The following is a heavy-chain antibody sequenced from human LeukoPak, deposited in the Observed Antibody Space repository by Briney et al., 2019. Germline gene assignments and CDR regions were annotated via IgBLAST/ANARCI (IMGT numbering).Heavy chain of an antibody. CDR1: GYTLTSYY. D-gene: IGHD1-26*01. J-gene: IGHJ3*02. CDR3: ARRAGGDAFDI. V-gene: IGHV1-46*01. CDR2: INPSGGST. Sequence: GASVKVSCKASGYTLTSYYMHWVRQAPGQGLEWMGIINPSGGSTSYAQKFQGRVTMTRDTSTSTVYMELSSLRSEDTAVYYCARRAGGDAFDIWGQGTMVTVSS.